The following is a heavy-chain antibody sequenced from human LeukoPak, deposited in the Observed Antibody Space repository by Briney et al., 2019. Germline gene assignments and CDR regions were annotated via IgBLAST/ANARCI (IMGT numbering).Heavy chain of an antibody. J-gene: IGHJ6*03. D-gene: IGHD5-18*01. Sequence: SETLSLTCTVSGYSISSGYYWGWIRQPPGKGLEWIGSIYHSGSTYYNPSLKSRVTISVDTSKNQFSLKLSSVTAADTAVYYCARVTYSYGDYYYYYMDVWGKGTTVTVSS. CDR2: IYHSGST. V-gene: IGHV4-38-2*02. CDR3: ARVTYSYGDYYYYYMDV. CDR1: GYSISSGYY.